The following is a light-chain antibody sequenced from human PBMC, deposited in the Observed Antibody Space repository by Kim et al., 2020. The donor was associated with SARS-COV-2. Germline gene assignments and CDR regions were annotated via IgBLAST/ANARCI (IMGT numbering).Light chain of an antibody. Sequence: ASVGDTVTITCRASRDIRNNLNWYQQKPGKAPELLIHTTSTLQPGVPSRVSGSGSGTDFTLTISSLQPADFATYCCQQSHIPPYTFGQGTRLEIK. CDR1: RDIRNN. CDR2: TTS. V-gene: IGKV1-39*01. J-gene: IGKJ2*01. CDR3: QQSHIPPYT.